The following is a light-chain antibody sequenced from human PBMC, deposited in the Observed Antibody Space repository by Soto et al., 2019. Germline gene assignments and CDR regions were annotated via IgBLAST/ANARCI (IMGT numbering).Light chain of an antibody. CDR3: PQYGSSPLT. V-gene: IGKV3-20*01. CDR2: DAS. CDR1: HPVTSNY. Sequence: EIVLTQSPGTLSLSPGERATLSCRASHPVTSNYLAWYQQKPGQSPRLLIYDASTRATAIPDRFSGGGSGADFTLTISRLEPEDFAVYYCPQYGSSPLTFGGGTKVDMK. J-gene: IGKJ4*01.